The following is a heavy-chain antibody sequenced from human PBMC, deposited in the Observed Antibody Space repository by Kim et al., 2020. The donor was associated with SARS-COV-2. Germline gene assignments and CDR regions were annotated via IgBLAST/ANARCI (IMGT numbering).Heavy chain of an antibody. J-gene: IGHJ5*02. CDR2: INHSGST. CDR3: ARGGGSSTSSNWFDP. CDR1: GGSFSGYY. V-gene: IGHV4-34*01. D-gene: IGHD2-2*01. Sequence: SETLSLTCAVYGGSFSGYYWSWIRQPPGKGLEWIGEINHSGSTNYNPSLKSRVTISVDTSKNQFSLKLSSVTAADTAVYYCARGGGSSTSSNWFDPWGQGPPATVS.